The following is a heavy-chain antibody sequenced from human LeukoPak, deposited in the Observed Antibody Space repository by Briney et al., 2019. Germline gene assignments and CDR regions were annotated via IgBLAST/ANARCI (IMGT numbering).Heavy chain of an antibody. J-gene: IGHJ4*02. D-gene: IGHD3-10*01. CDR2: ISGSAGST. CDR1: GLTFSTYA. Sequence: GGSLRLSCAASGLTFSTYAMTWVRQAPGKGLEWVSGISGSAGSTYYADSVKGRFTISRDNSKNSLYLQMNSLRAEDTAVYYCARAPGGSGSHYFDYWGQGTLVAVSS. CDR3: ARAPGGSGSHYFDY. V-gene: IGHV3-23*01.